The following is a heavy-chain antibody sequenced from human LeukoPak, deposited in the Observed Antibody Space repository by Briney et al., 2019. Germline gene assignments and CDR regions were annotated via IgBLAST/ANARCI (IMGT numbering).Heavy chain of an antibody. D-gene: IGHD3-16*01. CDR2: MNPNSGNT. J-gene: IGHJ4*02. CDR3: ARETGGYYDSFDY. Sequence: ASVKVSCKASGYTFTSYDINWVRQATGQGLEWMGWMNPNSGNTGYAQKFQGRVTMTRSTSISTAYMELSSLRPEDTAVYYCARETGGYYDSFDYWGQGTLVTVSS. CDR1: GYTFTSYD. V-gene: IGHV1-8*01.